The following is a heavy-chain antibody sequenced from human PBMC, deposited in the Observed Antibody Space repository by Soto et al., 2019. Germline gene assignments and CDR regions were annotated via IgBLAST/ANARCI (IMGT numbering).Heavy chain of an antibody. CDR2: ISSGSDFI. J-gene: IGHJ5*02. V-gene: IGHV3-21*02. CDR1: FSMYS. CDR3: TRDQGGSYDSWFDP. D-gene: IGHD1-26*01. Sequence: EVQVVESGGGLVKPGGSLRLSCNFSFSMYSMDWVRQAPGKGLEWVASISSGSDFIKYADSVKGRFTISRDNTKNSVSLQMSSLRVEDTAMYYCTRDQGGSYDSWFDPWGRGTLGTVSS.